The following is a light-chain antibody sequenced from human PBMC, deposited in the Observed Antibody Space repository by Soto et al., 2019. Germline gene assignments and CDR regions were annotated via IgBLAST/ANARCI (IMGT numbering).Light chain of an antibody. CDR3: QQYNSYSRIFT. CDR1: QSISSW. Sequence: DIQMTQSPSTLSASVGDRVTITCRASQSISSWLAWYQQKPGKAPKLLIYKASSLESGVPSRFSGSVSGTEFTLTISSQQPDDFAASYSQQYNSYSRIFTFGPGTKVDIK. V-gene: IGKV1-5*03. CDR2: KAS. J-gene: IGKJ3*01.